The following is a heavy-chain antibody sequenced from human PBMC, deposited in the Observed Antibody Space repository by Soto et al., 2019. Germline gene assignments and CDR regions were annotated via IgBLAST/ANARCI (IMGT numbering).Heavy chain of an antibody. J-gene: IGHJ4*02. CDR2: IYWDDDK. CDR1: GFSLRTSGVG. CDR3: AHSDAGRSMLLFDY. D-gene: IGHD2-15*01. Sequence: SGATLVSTTQTLTLTCTFSGFSLRTSGVGVGWIRQPPGKALEWLALIYWDDDKRYSPSLKSRLTITKDTSKNQVVLTMTNMDPVDTAIYYCAHSDAGRSMLLFDYCGEGTLVTVAS. V-gene: IGHV2-5*02.